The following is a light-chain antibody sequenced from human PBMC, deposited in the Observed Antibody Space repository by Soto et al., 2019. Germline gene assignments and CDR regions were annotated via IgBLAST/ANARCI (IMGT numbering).Light chain of an antibody. CDR1: SSNIGNNY. CDR3: RTWVSSLSAGL. CDR2: DNN. V-gene: IGLV1-51*01. Sequence: QSVLTQQPSVYAAPGQKVTISCSGSSSNIGNNYVSWYQQLPGTDPKLLIYDNNKRPSGITDRCSGSKSDTSATLGITGLQTGDDADYYYRTWVSSLSAGLFGGRTKRTVL. J-gene: IGLJ2*01.